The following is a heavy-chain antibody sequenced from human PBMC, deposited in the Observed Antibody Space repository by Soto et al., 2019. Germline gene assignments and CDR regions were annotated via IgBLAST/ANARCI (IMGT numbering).Heavy chain of an antibody. CDR3: AKAQVGSSDPFDY. CDR1: GFTFSNYG. CDR2: ISSDGSNK. D-gene: IGHD3-10*01. V-gene: IGHV3-30*18. J-gene: IGHJ4*02. Sequence: QVQLVESGGGVVQPGRSLRLSCVASGFTFSNYGMHWVRQAPGKGLEGVAVISSDGSNKYYADSVKGRFTISRDSSKNTLDLQMNSLRGEDTAVYYCAKAQVGSSDPFDYWGLGALVTVSS.